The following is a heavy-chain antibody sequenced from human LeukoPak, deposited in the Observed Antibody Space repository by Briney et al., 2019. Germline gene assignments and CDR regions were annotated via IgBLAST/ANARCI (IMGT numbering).Heavy chain of an antibody. V-gene: IGHV4-39*07. Sequence: SETLSLTCTVSGGSISSSSYYWGWIRQPPGEGLEWIGSIYYSGSTYYNPSLKSRVTISVDTSKNQFSLKLSSVTAADTAVYYCASSGCSSTSCAFDYWGQGTLVTVSS. CDR2: IYYSGST. J-gene: IGHJ4*02. D-gene: IGHD2-2*01. CDR1: GGSISSSSYY. CDR3: ASSGCSSTSCAFDY.